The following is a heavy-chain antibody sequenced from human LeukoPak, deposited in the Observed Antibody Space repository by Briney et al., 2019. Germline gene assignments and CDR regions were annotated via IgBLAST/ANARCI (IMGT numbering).Heavy chain of an antibody. CDR1: GFTFSDYY. CDR3: ARGRITILNWFDP. Sequence: GGSLRVFCAASGFTFSDYYMSWIRQAPGKGLEWVSYISSSGSTIYYADSVKGRFTTSRDNAKNSLYLQMNSLRAEDTAVYYCARGRITILNWFDPWGQGTLVTVSS. D-gene: IGHD3-3*01. CDR2: ISSSGSTI. V-gene: IGHV3-11*01. J-gene: IGHJ5*02.